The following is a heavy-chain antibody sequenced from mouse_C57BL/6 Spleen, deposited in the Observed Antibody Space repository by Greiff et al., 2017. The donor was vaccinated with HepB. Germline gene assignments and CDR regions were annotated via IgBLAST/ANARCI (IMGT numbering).Heavy chain of an antibody. J-gene: IGHJ2*01. Sequence: VQRVESGAELVKPGASVKLSCKASGYTFTEYTIHWVKQRSGQGLEWIGWFYPGSGSIKYNEKFKDKATLTADKSSSTVYMELSRLTSEDSAVYFCARHPYYYGSSFYFDYWGQGTTLTVSS. CDR3: ARHPYYYGSSFYFDY. CDR1: GYTFTEYT. V-gene: IGHV1-62-2*01. D-gene: IGHD1-1*01. CDR2: FYPGSGSI.